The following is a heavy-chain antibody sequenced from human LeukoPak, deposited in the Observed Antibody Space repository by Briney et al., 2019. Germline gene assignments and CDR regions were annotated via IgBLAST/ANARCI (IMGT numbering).Heavy chain of an antibody. CDR3: ARDGGYSAFDY. CDR1: GLAFGRSW. V-gene: IGHV3-7*01. CDR2: IKEDGGRE. D-gene: IGHD1-26*01. J-gene: IGHJ4*02. Sequence: AGGSLRLSCAASGLAFGRSWMTWIRQAPGKGLEFVANIKEDGGRENFASSVKGRFTISRDNAKDSMYLQMNNLRVEDTPVYSCARDGGYSAFDYWGQGALVTVSS.